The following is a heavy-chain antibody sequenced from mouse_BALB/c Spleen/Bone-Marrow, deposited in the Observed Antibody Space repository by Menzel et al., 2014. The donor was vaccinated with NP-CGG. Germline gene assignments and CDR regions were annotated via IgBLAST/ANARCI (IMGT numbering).Heavy chain of an antibody. CDR1: GYAFTSYD. J-gene: IGHJ3*01. V-gene: IGHV1S135*01. CDR3: ARENYGSSPAY. Sequence: VHVKQSGPELVKPGASVKVSCKASGYAFTSYDMYWVKQSHGKSLEWIGYIDPYNGGTSYNQKFKGKATLTVDKSSSTAYMHLNSLTSEDSAVYYCARENYGSSPAYWGQGTLSLSLQ. D-gene: IGHD1-1*01. CDR2: IDPYNGGT.